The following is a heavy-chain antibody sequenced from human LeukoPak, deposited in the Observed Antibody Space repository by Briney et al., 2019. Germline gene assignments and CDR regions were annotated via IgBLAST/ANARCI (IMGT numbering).Heavy chain of an antibody. CDR1: GFTFSSYE. Sequence: GALRLSCAASGFTFSSYEMNWVRQAPGKGLEWVSYISSSGSTIYYADSVKGRFTISRDNAKNSLYLQMNSLRAEDTAVYYCARDGQWLGLLDYWGQGALVTVSS. V-gene: IGHV3-48*03. CDR2: ISSSGSTI. J-gene: IGHJ4*02. CDR3: ARDGQWLGLLDY. D-gene: IGHD6-19*01.